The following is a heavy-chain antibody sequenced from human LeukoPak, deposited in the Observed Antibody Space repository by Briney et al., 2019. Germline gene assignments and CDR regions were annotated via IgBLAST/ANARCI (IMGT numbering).Heavy chain of an antibody. D-gene: IGHD3-22*01. V-gene: IGHV1-69*13. CDR2: IIPIFGTA. CDR3: ARGYYYDSSGYYYVGDY. CDR1: GYTLTELS. Sequence: SVKVSCKVSGYTLTELSMHWVRQAPGQGLEWMGGIIPIFGTANYAQKFQGRVTITADESTSTAYMELSSLRSEDTAVYYCARGYYYDSSGYYYVGDYWGQGTLVTVSS. J-gene: IGHJ4*02.